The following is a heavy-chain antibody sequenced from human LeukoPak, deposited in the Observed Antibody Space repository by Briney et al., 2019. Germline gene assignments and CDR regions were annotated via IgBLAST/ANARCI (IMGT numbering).Heavy chain of an antibody. J-gene: IGHJ4*02. Sequence: PGGSLRLSCAASGFTFNTYPMTWVRQAPGKGLEWVSSISGSADSTYYADSVKGRFTISRDNFRDTLYLQMNSLRAEDTAVYYCARPISGSSGVSDYWGQGTLVTVSS. D-gene: IGHD3-22*01. CDR1: GFTFNTYP. CDR2: ISGSADST. V-gene: IGHV3-23*01. CDR3: ARPISGSSGVSDY.